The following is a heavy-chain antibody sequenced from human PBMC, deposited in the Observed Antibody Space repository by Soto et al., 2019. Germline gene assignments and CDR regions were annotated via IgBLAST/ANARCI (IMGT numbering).Heavy chain of an antibody. CDR1: GYPFTTYH. CDR3: ARPEGYGSGSYYFDS. CDR2: VYVTGTGT. J-gene: IGHJ4*02. Sequence: GASVKVSCKASGYPFTTYHLHWVRQAPGQGLEWMGIVYVTGTGTRSAQKFQGRLTMTRDRSTSTVYMGLSSLRSEDTAVYYCARPEGYGSGSYYFDSWGQGTLVTVSS. D-gene: IGHD3-10*01. V-gene: IGHV1-46*01.